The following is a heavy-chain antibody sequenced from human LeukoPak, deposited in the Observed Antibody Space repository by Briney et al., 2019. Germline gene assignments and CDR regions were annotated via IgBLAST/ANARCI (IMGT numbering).Heavy chain of an antibody. CDR2: IWYDGNNN. Sequence: GGSLRLSCAASGFSFNNYGMHWVRQAPGKGLEWAAVIWYDGNNNNYADSVKGRFTISRDNSKNTLSLQMNSLRADDTAVYYCARAGRPVLQYYYYYYMDVWGEGTTLTVSS. J-gene: IGHJ6*03. V-gene: IGHV3-33*01. CDR3: ARAGRPVLQYYYYYYMDV. D-gene: IGHD6-6*01. CDR1: GFSFNNYG.